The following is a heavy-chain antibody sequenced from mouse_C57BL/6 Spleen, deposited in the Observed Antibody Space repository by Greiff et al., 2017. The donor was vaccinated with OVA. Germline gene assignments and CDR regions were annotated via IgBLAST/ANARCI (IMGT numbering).Heavy chain of an antibody. CDR1: GYTFTSYW. CDR2: IDPSDSYT. V-gene: IGHV1-69*01. J-gene: IGHJ3*01. Sequence: QVQLQQSGAELVMPGASVKLSCKASGYTFTSYWMHWVKQRPGQGLEWIGEIDPSDSYTNYNQKFKGKSTLTVDKSSSTAYMQLSSLTSEDSAVYYCARPEKAWFAYWGQGTLVTVSA. CDR3: ARPEKAWFAY.